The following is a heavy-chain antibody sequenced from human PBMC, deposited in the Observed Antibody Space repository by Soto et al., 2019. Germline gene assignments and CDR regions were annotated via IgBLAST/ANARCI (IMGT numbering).Heavy chain of an antibody. J-gene: IGHJ4*02. CDR2: IKGDGIST. V-gene: IGHV3-74*01. CDR3: ARGAMGNYYNDY. D-gene: IGHD3-10*01. CDR1: GFTFSSYW. Sequence: VQLVESGGGLVQSGGSLRLSCAASGFTFSSYWMHWVRQAPGKGLVWVSRIKGDGISTNYADSVKGRFTISRDNAKDTVFLQMNGLSADDTAVYYCARGAMGNYYNDYWGQGTRVTVSS.